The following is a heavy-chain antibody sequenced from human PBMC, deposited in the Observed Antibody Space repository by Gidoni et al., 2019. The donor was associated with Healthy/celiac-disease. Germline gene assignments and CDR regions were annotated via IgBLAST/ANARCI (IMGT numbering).Heavy chain of an antibody. V-gene: IGHV1-69*01. J-gene: IGHJ5*02. CDR1: GGTFSSYA. CDR2: IIPIFGTA. CDR3: ARVVLRCLLLSEKNWFDP. Sequence: QVQLVQSGAEVKKPGSSVKVSCTASGGTFSSYAISWVRQAPGQGLEWMGGIIPIFGTANYAQKFQGRVTITADESTSTAYMELSSLRSEDTAVYYCARVVLRCLLLSEKNWFDPWGQGTLVTVSS. D-gene: IGHD3-3*01.